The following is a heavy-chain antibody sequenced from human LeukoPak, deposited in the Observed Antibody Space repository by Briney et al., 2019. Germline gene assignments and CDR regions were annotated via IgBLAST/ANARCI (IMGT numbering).Heavy chain of an antibody. D-gene: IGHD5-12*01. Sequence: GGSLRLSCTVSGFTVSSNSMSWVRQAPGKGLEWVSFIYSSVTHYSDSVKGRFTISRDNSRNTLFLQMNSLRAEDTALYYCARGIVATSPAGDYWGQGTLVTVSS. CDR3: ARGIVATSPAGDY. CDR2: IYSSVT. V-gene: IGHV3-53*01. CDR1: GFTVSSNS. J-gene: IGHJ4*02.